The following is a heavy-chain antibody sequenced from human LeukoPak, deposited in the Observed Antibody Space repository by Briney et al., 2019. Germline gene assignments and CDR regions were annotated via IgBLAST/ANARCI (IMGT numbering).Heavy chain of an antibody. V-gene: IGHV4-39*01. CDR3: ARQTSILGATTDY. D-gene: IGHD1-26*01. CDR1: GYSISTTYY. J-gene: IGHJ4*02. CDR2: IYYSGSS. Sequence: NPSETLSLTCTVSGYSISTTYYWGWIRQPPGKGLEWIGSIYYSGSSYYNPSLKSRVTISVDTSKNHFSLRLSSVTAADTAVYYCARQTSILGATTDYWGQGTLVTVSA.